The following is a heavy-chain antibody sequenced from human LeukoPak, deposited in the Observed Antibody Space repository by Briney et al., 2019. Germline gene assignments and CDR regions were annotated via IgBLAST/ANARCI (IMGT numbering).Heavy chain of an antibody. V-gene: IGHV3-49*04. J-gene: IGHJ6*02. D-gene: IGHD2-2*01. CDR2: IRSKAYGGTT. Sequence: GGSLRLSCTASGFTFGDYAMSRVRQAPGKGLEWVGFIRSKAYGGTTEYAASVKGRFTISRDDSKSIAYLQMNSLKTEDTAVYYCTRRLGYCSSTSRYLDYYYGMDVWGQGTTVTVSS. CDR1: GFTFGDYA. CDR3: TRRLGYCSSTSRYLDYYYGMDV.